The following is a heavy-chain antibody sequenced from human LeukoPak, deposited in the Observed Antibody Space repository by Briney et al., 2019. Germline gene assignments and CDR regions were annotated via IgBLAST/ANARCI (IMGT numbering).Heavy chain of an antibody. CDR3: ARVLSSMVRGVIINPYWYFDL. V-gene: IGHV3-11*01. J-gene: IGHJ2*01. CDR2: ISSSGSTI. CDR1: GFTFSDYY. Sequence: GGSLRLSCAASGFTFSDYYMSWIRQAPGKGLEWVSYISSSGSTIYYADSVKGRFTISRDNAKNSLYLQMNSLRAEDTAVYYCARVLSSMVRGVIINPYWYFDLWGRGTLVTVSS. D-gene: IGHD3-10*01.